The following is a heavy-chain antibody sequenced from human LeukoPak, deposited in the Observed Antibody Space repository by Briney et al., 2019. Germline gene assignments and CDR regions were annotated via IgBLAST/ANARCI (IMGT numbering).Heavy chain of an antibody. Sequence: GGSLRLSCAASGFTFSSYSMNWVRQAPGKGLEWVSSISSSSSYIYYADSVKGRFTISRDNAKNSLYLQMNSLRAEDTAVYYCARDRYYYDGSGYLDYWGQGTLSPSPQ. CDR2: ISSSSSYI. J-gene: IGHJ4*02. D-gene: IGHD3-22*01. V-gene: IGHV3-21*01. CDR1: GFTFSSYS. CDR3: ARDRYYYDGSGYLDY.